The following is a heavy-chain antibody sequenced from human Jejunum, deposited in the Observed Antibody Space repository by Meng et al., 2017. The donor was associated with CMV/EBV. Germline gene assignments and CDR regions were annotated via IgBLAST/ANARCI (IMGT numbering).Heavy chain of an antibody. CDR2: IWGNAYTT. D-gene: IGHD5-12*01. CDR3: AKDYTPDNAYDFDN. CDR1: VFTFSSSR. J-gene: IGHJ4*02. Sequence: ASVFTFSSSRVHWVRPAPGKGLEWVSVIWGNAYTTYYADSVKGRFIISRDNSNNMVYLQMNSLRAEDTAVYYCAKDYTPDNAYDFDNWGQGTLVTVSS. V-gene: IGHV3-23*01.